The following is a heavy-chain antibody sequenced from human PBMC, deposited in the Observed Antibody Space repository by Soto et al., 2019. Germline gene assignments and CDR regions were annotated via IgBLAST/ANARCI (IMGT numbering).Heavy chain of an antibody. CDR1: GFTFSSYA. J-gene: IGHJ6*02. CDR2: ISYDGSNK. D-gene: IGHD5-18*01. CDR3: ARSPRDVDTAMAPILIHYYYYYGMDV. Sequence: LRLSCAASGFTFSSYAMHWVRQAPGKGLEWVAVISYDGSNKYYADSVKGRFTISRDNSKNTLYLQMNSLRAEDTAVYYCARSPRDVDTAMAPILIHYYYYYGMDVWGQGTTVTVSS. V-gene: IGHV3-30-3*01.